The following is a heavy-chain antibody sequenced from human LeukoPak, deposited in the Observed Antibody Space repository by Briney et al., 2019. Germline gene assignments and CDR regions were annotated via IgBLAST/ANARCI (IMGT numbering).Heavy chain of an antibody. CDR2: ISYDGSNK. J-gene: IGHJ4*02. CDR1: GFTFSSYA. D-gene: IGHD3-10*01. V-gene: IGHV3-30-3*01. Sequence: GGSLRLSCAASGFTFSSYAMHWVRQAPGKGLEWVAVISYDGSNKYYADSVKGRFTISRDNSKNTLYLQMNSLRAEDTAVYYCAGVTRYFDYWGQGTLVTVSS. CDR3: AGVTRYFDY.